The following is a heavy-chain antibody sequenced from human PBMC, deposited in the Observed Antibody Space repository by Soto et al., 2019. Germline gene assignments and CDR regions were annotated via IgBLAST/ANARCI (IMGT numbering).Heavy chain of an antibody. Sequence: GESLKISCAASGFTFSSYSMNWVRQAPGKGLEWVSYISSSSSSIYYADSVKGRITISRDNAKNSLYLQLNSLRAEDTFVYYCARVGWELLLDYFDYWGQGPLVTVSS. CDR3: ARVGWELLLDYFDY. D-gene: IGHD1-26*01. CDR1: GFTFSSYS. V-gene: IGHV3-48*01. CDR2: ISSSSSSI. J-gene: IGHJ4*02.